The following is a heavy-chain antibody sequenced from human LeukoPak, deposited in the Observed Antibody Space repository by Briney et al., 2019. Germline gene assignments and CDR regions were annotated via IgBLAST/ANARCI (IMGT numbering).Heavy chain of an antibody. Sequence: AETLSLTCAVYGGTFSGYYWSWIRQTPGKGLEWIGEIKHSGTSNYNASLKSRVTISEHTSKNQFYLELSSVTAADTAVYYCARGQKLTYYYDRTAFDIWGQGTRVTVSS. D-gene: IGHD3-22*01. J-gene: IGHJ3*02. CDR3: ARGQKLTYYYDRTAFDI. CDR2: IKHSGTS. CDR1: GGTFSGYY. V-gene: IGHV4-34*01.